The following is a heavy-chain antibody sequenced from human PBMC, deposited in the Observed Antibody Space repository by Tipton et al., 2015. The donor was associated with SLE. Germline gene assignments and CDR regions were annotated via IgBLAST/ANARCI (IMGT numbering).Heavy chain of an antibody. V-gene: IGHV4-34*01. CDR2: INHSGST. CDR1: GGSFSGYY. J-gene: IGHJ4*02. Sequence: TLSLTCAVYGGSFSGYYWSWIRQPPGKGLEWIGEINHSGSTNYNPSLKSRVTISVDTSKNQFSLKLSSVTAADTAVYYCAKRDYGDPGVDYWGQGTLVYVSA. CDR3: AKRDYGDPGVDY. D-gene: IGHD4-17*01.